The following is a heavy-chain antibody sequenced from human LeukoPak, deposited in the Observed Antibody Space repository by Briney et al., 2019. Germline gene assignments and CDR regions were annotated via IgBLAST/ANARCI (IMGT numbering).Heavy chain of an antibody. CDR3: ARDRRGYYYDSSGYHEDY. J-gene: IGHJ4*02. Sequence: GGSLRLSCAASGFTFSNAWMSWVRQAPGKGLEWVANIKQDGSEKYYVDSVKGRFTISRDNAKNSLYLQMNSLRAEDTAVYYCARDRRGYYYDSSGYHEDYWGQGTLVTVSS. D-gene: IGHD3-22*01. V-gene: IGHV3-7*01. CDR1: GFTFSNAW. CDR2: IKQDGSEK.